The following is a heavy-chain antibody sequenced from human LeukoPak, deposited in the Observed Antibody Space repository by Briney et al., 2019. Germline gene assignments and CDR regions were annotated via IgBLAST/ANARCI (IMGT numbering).Heavy chain of an antibody. V-gene: IGHV3-74*01. CDR2: INSDGSST. Sequence: GGSLRPSCAASGFTFNSYWMHWVRQAPGKGLVWVSRINSDGSSTTYADSVKGRFTISRDNAKNTLYLQMNSLRAEDTAVYYCARGRYYGMDVWGQGTTVTVSS. CDR1: GFTFNSYW. J-gene: IGHJ6*02. CDR3: ARGRYYGMDV.